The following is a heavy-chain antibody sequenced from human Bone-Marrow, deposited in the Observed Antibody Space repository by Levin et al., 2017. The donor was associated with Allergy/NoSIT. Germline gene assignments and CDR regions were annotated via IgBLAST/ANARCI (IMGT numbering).Heavy chain of an antibody. Sequence: GGCLRLSCAASGFTFSDYYMSWIRQAPGQGLEWLSYISGSSSYTNNADSVKGRFTISRDNTKNSLYLQMNSLRAEDTAVYYCARIKWRLTGYYIDYWGQGTLVTVSS. D-gene: IGHD3-9*01. J-gene: IGHJ4*02. CDR3: ARIKWRLTGYYIDY. CDR2: ISGSSSYT. V-gene: IGHV3-11*03. CDR1: GFTFSDYY.